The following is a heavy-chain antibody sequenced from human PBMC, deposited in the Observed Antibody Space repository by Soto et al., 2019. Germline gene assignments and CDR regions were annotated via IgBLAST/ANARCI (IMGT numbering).Heavy chain of an antibody. Sequence: EVQLVESGGGLVKPGGCLRLSCAASGLAFSHAWMNWVRQAPGKGLEWVGRIKKTTDGGATDYAAPVKGRFTISRDDSKNTLYLQMNSLKTEDTAIYYCTTDNILCGTYRWNCYWGRGAQVTVSS. J-gene: IGHJ4*02. V-gene: IGHV3-15*01. CDR2: IKKTTDGGAT. CDR3: TTDNILCGTYRWNCY. CDR1: GLAFSHAW. D-gene: IGHD1-26*01.